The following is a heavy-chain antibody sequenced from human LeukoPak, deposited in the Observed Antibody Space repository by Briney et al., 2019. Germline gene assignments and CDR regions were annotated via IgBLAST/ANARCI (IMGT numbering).Heavy chain of an antibody. CDR2: VFDSGRT. Sequence: SETLSLTCTVSGGSMTTHHWNWIRQTPGKGLEWIGYVFDSGRTKENPSLKSRVTLSADTSKNQLSLRLSSVTAADTAVYYCTAIKRGNIFGYFDFWGQGILVTVSS. V-gene: IGHV4-59*11. CDR1: GGSMTTHH. CDR3: TAIKRGNIFGYFDF. J-gene: IGHJ4*02. D-gene: IGHD5-18*01.